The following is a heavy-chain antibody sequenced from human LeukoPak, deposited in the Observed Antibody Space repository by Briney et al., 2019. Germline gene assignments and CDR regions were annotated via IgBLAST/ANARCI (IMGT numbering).Heavy chain of an antibody. J-gene: IGHJ4*02. Sequence: GGSLRLSCAASGFTFSSYAMHWVRQAPGKGLEWVAVISYDGSNKYYADSVKGRFTISRDNSKNTLYLQMNSLRAEDTAVYYCARDRGKVIVGPAFDYWGQGTLVTVSS. CDR3: ARDRGKVIVGPAFDY. CDR1: GFTFSSYA. CDR2: ISYDGSNK. V-gene: IGHV3-30-3*01. D-gene: IGHD3-22*01.